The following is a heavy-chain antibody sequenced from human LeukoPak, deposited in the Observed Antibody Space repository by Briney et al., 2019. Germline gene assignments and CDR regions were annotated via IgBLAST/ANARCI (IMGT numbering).Heavy chain of an antibody. CDR3: ARAHYYGSGSYHWYYYYMDV. D-gene: IGHD3-10*01. CDR1: GYTFTGYY. J-gene: IGHJ6*03. CDR2: INPNSGGT. Sequence: ASVKVSCKASGYTFTGYYMHWVRQAPGQGLEWMGWINPNSGGTNYAQKFQGRVTMTRDTSISTAYMELSRLRSDDTAVYYCARAHYYGSGSYHWYYYYMDVWGKGTTVTISS. V-gene: IGHV1-2*02.